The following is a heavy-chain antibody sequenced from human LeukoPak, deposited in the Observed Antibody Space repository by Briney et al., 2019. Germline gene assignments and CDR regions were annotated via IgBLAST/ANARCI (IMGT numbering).Heavy chain of an antibody. J-gene: IGHJ3*02. CDR2: INPSGGST. Sequence: ASVKVSCKASGYTFTSYYMHWVRQAPGQGLEWMGIINPSGGSTSYAQKFQGRVTITRNTSISTAYMELSSLRSEDTAVYYCARGSRRFRAFDIWGQGTMVTVSS. CDR3: ARGSRRFRAFDI. V-gene: IGHV1-46*01. CDR1: GYTFTSYY. D-gene: IGHD3-10*01.